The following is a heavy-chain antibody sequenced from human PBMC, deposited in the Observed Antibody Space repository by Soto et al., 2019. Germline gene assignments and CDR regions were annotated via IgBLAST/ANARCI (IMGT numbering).Heavy chain of an antibody. V-gene: IGHV3-23*01. CDR3: AKDKKRWSSSRLHMDV. Sequence: GGSLRLSCAASGFTFSSYAMSWVRQAPGQGLEWVSAISGSGGSTYYADSVKGRFTISRDNSKNTLYLQMNSLRAEDTAVYYWAKDKKRWSSSRLHMDVWGQGTTVTVSS. D-gene: IGHD6-6*01. CDR1: GFTFSSYA. CDR2: ISGSGGST. J-gene: IGHJ6*02.